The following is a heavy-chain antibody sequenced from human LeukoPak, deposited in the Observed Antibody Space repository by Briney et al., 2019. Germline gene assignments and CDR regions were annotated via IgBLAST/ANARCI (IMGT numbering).Heavy chain of an antibody. CDR1: GFIFSRHQ. CDR3: ARYSGNSAIVY. Sequence: GGSLRLSCAASGFIFSRHQMDWARQAPGKGLEWVAYISEDGGYSTDYADFVKGRFTISRDDAKNSLYLQMNSLRAEDTAVYYCARYSGNSAIVYWGQGTLVTVSS. V-gene: IGHV3-48*03. D-gene: IGHD4-23*01. CDR2: ISEDGGYST. J-gene: IGHJ4*02.